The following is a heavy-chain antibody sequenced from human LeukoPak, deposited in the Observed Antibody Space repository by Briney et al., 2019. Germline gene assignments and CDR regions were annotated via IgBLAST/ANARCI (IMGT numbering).Heavy chain of an antibody. J-gene: IGHJ4*02. CDR2: ISWNGGSI. Sequence: LAGRSLRLSCAASGFTFDDYAMHWVRQAPGKGLEWVSGISWNGGSIGYADSVKGRFTISRDNAKNSLYLQMNSLRAEDTALYYWARDPRYSGYDYFDYWGQGTLVTVSS. D-gene: IGHD5-12*01. V-gene: IGHV3-9*01. CDR1: GFTFDDYA. CDR3: ARDPRYSGYDYFDY.